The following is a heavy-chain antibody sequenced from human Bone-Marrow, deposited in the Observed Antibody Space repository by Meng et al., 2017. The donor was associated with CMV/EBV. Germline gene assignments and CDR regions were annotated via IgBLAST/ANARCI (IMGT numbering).Heavy chain of an antibody. Sequence: SETLSLTCAVYGGSFSGYYWSWIRQPPGKGLEWIGEINHSGSTNYNPSLKSRVTISVDTSKNQFSLKLSSVTAADTAVYYCARERGPILGTRYYFDYWAQGTLVTVSS. CDR1: GGSFSGYY. D-gene: IGHD2-2*02. CDR2: INHSGST. J-gene: IGHJ4*02. V-gene: IGHV4-34*01. CDR3: ARERGPILGTRYYFDY.